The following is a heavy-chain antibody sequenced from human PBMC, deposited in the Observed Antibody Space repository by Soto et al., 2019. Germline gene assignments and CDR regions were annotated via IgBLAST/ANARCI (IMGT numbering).Heavy chain of an antibody. D-gene: IGHD5-18*01. CDR2: ISYDGSSK. Sequence: QVQLVESGGGVVQPGRSLRLSCAASGFTFSSYGMHWVRQAPGKGLEWVAVISYDGSSKYYADSVKGRFTISRDNSKNTLYLQMNSLRAEDTAVYYCAKDRRGYSYGETFDYWGQGTLVTVSS. CDR1: GFTFSSYG. CDR3: AKDRRGYSYGETFDY. V-gene: IGHV3-30*18. J-gene: IGHJ4*02.